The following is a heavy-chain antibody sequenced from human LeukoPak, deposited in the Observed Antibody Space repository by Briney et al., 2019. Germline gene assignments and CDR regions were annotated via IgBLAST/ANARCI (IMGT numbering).Heavy chain of an antibody. CDR1: GYTFSDYY. V-gene: IGHV1-2*02. CDR3: ARDNYGSGSYYKY. J-gene: IGHJ4*02. CDR2: INPNNGGT. Sequence: ASVEVSCKASGYTFSDYYMHWVRQAPGQGLEWMGWINPNNGGTNYAQKFQGRVSMTRDTSISTVYMEVRRLRSDDTAVYYCARDNYGSGSYYKYWGQGTLVTVSS. D-gene: IGHD3-10*01.